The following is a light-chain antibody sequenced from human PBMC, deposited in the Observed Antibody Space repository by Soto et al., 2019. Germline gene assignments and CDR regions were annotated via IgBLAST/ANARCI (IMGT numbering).Light chain of an antibody. CDR1: QSVSSTY. CDR2: GAS. V-gene: IGKV3-20*01. J-gene: IGKJ4*01. CDR3: QQSGTSVT. Sequence: EIVLTQSPGTLSLSPGERATLSCRASQSVSSTYFGWHQQKPGQAPRLLIYGASSRATGIPDRFSASGSGTDFTLTISRLEPEDFAVYYCQQSGTSVTFGGGTKVEIK.